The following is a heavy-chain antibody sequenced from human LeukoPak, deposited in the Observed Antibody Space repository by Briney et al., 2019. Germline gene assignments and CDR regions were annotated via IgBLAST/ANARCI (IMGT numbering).Heavy chain of an antibody. CDR3: ARVRRYCSGGSCSDYAFDI. D-gene: IGHD2-15*01. Sequence: GGSLRLSCTASGLTFSEYAMTWVRQAPGKGLEWVSTITAGGSHTYYPDSVKGRFTISRDNSKNTLYLQMNSLRVEDTAVYYCARVRRYCSGGSCSDYAFDIWGQGTMVTVSS. J-gene: IGHJ3*02. V-gene: IGHV3-23*01. CDR2: ITAGGSHT. CDR1: GLTFSEYA.